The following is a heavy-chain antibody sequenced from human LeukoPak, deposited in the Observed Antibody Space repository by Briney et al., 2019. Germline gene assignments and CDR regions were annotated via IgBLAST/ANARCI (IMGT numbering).Heavy chain of an antibody. CDR1: GYTFTGYY. CDR3: ARITDVVVVPAAWAAFDY. V-gene: IGHV1-2*02. CDR2: INPNSGGT. D-gene: IGHD2-2*01. Sequence: ASVKVSCKASGYTFTGYYMHWVRQAPGQGLEWMGWINPNSGGTNYAQKFQGRVTMTRDTSISTAYMELRSLRSDDTAVYYCARITDVVVVPAAWAAFDYWGQGTLVTVSS. J-gene: IGHJ4*02.